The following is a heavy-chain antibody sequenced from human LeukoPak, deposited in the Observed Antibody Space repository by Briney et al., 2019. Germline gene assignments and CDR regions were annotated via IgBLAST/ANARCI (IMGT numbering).Heavy chain of an antibody. CDR1: GYTFTGYY. CDR2: INPNSGGT. V-gene: IGHV1-2*06. CDR3: ARASTYCGGDCYSGVDY. J-gene: IGHJ4*02. D-gene: IGHD2-21*02. Sequence: ASVKVSCKASGYTFTGYYMHWVRQAPGQGLEWMGRINPNSGGTNYAQKFQGRVTMTRDTSISTAYMELSRLRSDDTAVYYCARASTYCGGDCYSGVDYWGQGTPVTVSS.